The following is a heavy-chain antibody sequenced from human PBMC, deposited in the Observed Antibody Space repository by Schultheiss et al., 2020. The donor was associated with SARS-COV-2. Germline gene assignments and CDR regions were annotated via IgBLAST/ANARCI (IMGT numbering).Heavy chain of an antibody. CDR1: GGSISSSSYY. D-gene: IGHD6-6*01. CDR3: ARSEYGVSSAFDM. J-gene: IGHJ3*02. CDR2: IYYSGST. Sequence: SETLSLTCTVSGGSISSSSYYWGWIRQPPGKGLEWIGYIYYSGSTYYNPSLKSRVTISVDTSKNQFSLKLNSVTAADTAVYYCARSEYGVSSAFDMWGQGTMVTVSS. V-gene: IGHV4-39*07.